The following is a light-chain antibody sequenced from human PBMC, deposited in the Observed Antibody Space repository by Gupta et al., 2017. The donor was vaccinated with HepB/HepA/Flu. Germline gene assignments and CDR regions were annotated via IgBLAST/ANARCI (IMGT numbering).Light chain of an antibody. Sequence: QSVLTQAPSASGTPRQRVTISCSGSSSNIGRNYVYSYQQIPGTAPKLLIYRNNERPSGVPDRLSGAKSGTTAALAIIGLRSEDEADYYCGAWYNRLSIWVFGGGTKLTVL. CDR1: SSNIGRNY. CDR2: RNN. V-gene: IGLV1-47*01. J-gene: IGLJ3*02. CDR3: GAWYNRLSIWV.